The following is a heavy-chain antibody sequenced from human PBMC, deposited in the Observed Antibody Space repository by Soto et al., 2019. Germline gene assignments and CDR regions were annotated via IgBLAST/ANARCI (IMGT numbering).Heavy chain of an antibody. V-gene: IGHV4-31*03. CDR1: GGSISSGGYY. Sequence: QVQLQESGPGLVKPSQTLSLTCTVSGGSISSGGYYWSWIRQHPGKGLEWIGYIYYSGSTYYNPSLKSRVTISVDTSKNQFSLKLSSVTAADTAVYYCARGIHYYDSSGYFPRVIHDAFDIWGQGTMVTVSS. J-gene: IGHJ3*02. CDR3: ARGIHYYDSSGYFPRVIHDAFDI. D-gene: IGHD3-22*01. CDR2: IYYSGST.